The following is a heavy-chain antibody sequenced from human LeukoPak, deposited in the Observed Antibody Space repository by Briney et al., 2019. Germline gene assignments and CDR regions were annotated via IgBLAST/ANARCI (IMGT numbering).Heavy chain of an antibody. V-gene: IGHV1-69*05. CDR1: GGTFSSYA. J-gene: IGHJ6*03. D-gene: IGHD3-22*01. CDR3: ARSYYYDSSGLAPYYYYYMDV. CDR2: IIPIFGTA. Sequence: ASVKVSCKASGGTFSSYAISWVRQAPGQGLEWMGGIIPIFGTANYAQKFQGRVTITTDESTSTAYMELSSLRSEDTAVYYCARSYYYDSSGLAPYYYYYMDVWGKGTTVTVSS.